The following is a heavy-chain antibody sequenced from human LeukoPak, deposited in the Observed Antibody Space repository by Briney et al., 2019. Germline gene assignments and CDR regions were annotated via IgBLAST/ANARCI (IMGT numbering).Heavy chain of an antibody. CDR1: GFTFSSSA. V-gene: IGHV3-23*01. CDR3: ALLAY. D-gene: IGHD2-15*01. J-gene: IGHJ4*02. CDR2: ISNNGGYT. Sequence: GGSLRLSCAASGFTFSSSAMSWVRQAPGKGLEWVSAISNNGGYTYYADSVQGRFTISRDNSKSTLCLQMNSLRAEDTAVYYCALLAYWGQGTLVTVSS.